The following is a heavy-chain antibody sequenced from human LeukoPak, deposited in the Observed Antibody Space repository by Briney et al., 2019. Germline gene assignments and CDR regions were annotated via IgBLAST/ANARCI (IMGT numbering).Heavy chain of an antibody. CDR3: ARDRYYYDSSGNYRYWYFDL. CDR1: GFTFSSYS. D-gene: IGHD3-22*01. CDR2: ISSSSSSTI. V-gene: IGHV3-48*04. Sequence: PGGSLRLSCAASGFTFSSYSMNWVRQAPGKGLEWVSYISSSSSSTIYYADSLKGRFTISRDNAKNSLYLQMNSLRAEDTAVYYCARDRYYYDSSGNYRYWYFDLWGRGTLVTVSS. J-gene: IGHJ2*01.